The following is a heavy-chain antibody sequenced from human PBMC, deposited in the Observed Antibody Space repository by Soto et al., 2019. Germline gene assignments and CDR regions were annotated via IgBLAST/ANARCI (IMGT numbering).Heavy chain of an antibody. D-gene: IGHD4-4*01. CDR3: ARHRDYSTYFDAFDI. Sequence: QVPGKGLEWMGRIDPSDSYTNYSPSFQGHVTISADKSISTAYLQWSSLKASDTAMYYCARHRDYSTYFDAFDIWGQGTMVTVSS. CDR2: IDPSDSYT. J-gene: IGHJ3*02. V-gene: IGHV5-10-1*01.